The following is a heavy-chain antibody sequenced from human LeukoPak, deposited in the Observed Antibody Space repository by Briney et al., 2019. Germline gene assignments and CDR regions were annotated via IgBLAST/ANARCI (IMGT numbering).Heavy chain of an antibody. J-gene: IGHJ4*02. Sequence: PGGSLRLSCAASGLTFSVYGMHWVRQAPGKGLQWVAVIWHDGSNKYYADSVKGRFTISRDNSENTLNLQMNSLRAEDTAVYYCARAVGPFDYWGQGTLVTVSS. CDR3: ARAVGPFDY. V-gene: IGHV3-33*01. CDR2: IWHDGSNK. CDR1: GLTFSVYG.